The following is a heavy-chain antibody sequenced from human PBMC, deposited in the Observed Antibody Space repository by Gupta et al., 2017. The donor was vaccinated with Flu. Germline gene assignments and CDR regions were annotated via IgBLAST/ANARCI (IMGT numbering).Heavy chain of an antibody. D-gene: IGHD6-19*01. CDR1: GFVFSNYA. CDR3: AKTRGGWHFEAFDI. J-gene: IGHJ3*02. Sequence: EVQLLESGGGFVQPGGSLRLSCAASGFVFSNYAMTWVRQTPGKGLEWVSSISASGNYTYYADSVKGRFTISRDKSKTTVYVQMDSLRAEDTAIYYGAKTRGGWHFEAFDIWGQGTMGTVSS. CDR2: ISASGNYT. V-gene: IGHV3-23*01.